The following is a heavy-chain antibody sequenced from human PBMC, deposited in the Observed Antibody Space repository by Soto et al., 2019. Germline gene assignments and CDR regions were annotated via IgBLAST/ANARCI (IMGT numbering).Heavy chain of an antibody. Sequence: SQTLSLTCAISGDSVSSNSAAWNWIRQSPSRGLEWLGRTYYRSKWYNDYAVSVKSRITINPDTSKNQFSLQLNSVTPEDTAVYYCARDQHSSSWHGDAFDIWGQGTMVTVSS. CDR3: ARDQHSSSWHGDAFDI. CDR2: TYYRSKWYN. V-gene: IGHV6-1*01. CDR1: GDSVSSNSAA. J-gene: IGHJ3*02. D-gene: IGHD6-13*01.